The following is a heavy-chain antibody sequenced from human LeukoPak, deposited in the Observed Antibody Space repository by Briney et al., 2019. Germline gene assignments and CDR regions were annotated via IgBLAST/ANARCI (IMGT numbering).Heavy chain of an antibody. D-gene: IGHD2-2*02. Sequence: PSETLSLTCAVYGGSFSSYYWSWIRQPPGKGLEWIGEINHSGSTNYNPSLKSRVTISVDTSKNQFSLKLSSVTAADTAVYYCARGRRRHCSSTSCYNLSYFDYWGQGTLVTVSS. CDR2: INHSGST. J-gene: IGHJ4*02. V-gene: IGHV4-34*01. CDR3: ARGRRRHCSSTSCYNLSYFDY. CDR1: GGSFSSYY.